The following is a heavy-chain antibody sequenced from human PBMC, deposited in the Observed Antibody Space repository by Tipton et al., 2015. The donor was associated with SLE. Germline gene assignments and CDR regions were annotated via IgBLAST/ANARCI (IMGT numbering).Heavy chain of an antibody. CDR3: ARGEWGGYFFDY. CDR2: IYPGDSDT. V-gene: IGHV5-51*03. D-gene: IGHD3-10*01. Sequence: QLVQSGAEVKKPGESLKISCKCSGYDFTNYWIAWVRHMPGKGLEWMAIIYPGDSDTRYSPSFPGQVTISADKSITTAYLQWTSLKASDTAMYYCARGEWGGYFFDYWGPGTVVTVSS. J-gene: IGHJ4*02. CDR1: GYDFTNYW.